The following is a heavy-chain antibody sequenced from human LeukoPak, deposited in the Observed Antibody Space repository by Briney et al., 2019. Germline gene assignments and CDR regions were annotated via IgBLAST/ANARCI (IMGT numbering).Heavy chain of an antibody. CDR1: GDTFTGHY. J-gene: IGHJ3*02. D-gene: IGHD1-1*01. Sequence: ASVKVSFKASGDTFTGHYMHWVRQAPGQGLEWMGWINSDSGGTKYAQKFQGSVIMTRVTSISTAYMELSRLKSDDTAVYYCARGRVHSWSDAFDIWGQGTTVTVSS. V-gene: IGHV1-2*02. CDR2: INSDSGGT. CDR3: ARGRVHSWSDAFDI.